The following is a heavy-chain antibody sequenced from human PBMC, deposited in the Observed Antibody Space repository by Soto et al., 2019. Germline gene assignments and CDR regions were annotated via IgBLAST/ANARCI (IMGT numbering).Heavy chain of an antibody. CDR3: ARGPTVTTDY. J-gene: IGHJ4*02. D-gene: IGHD4-17*01. V-gene: IGHV4-30-4*01. Sequence: QVQLQESGPGLVKPSQTLSLTCTVSGGSIRSDFHYWSWFRQPPGKGLEWIGNIYSSGSTYYNPSLKGQVPISVDTSKNQFSLKLSSVTAADTAVYYCARGPTVTTDYWGQGVLVTVSS. CDR2: IYSSGST. CDR1: GGSIRSDFHY.